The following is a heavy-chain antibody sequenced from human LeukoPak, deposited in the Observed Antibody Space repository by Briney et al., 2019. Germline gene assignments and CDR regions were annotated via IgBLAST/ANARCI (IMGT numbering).Heavy chain of an antibody. CDR3: ARVPAAIAALDP. CDR2: IYYSGST. D-gene: IGHD2-2*01. CDR1: GGSISSYY. Sequence: SETLSLTCTVSGGSISSYYWNWIRQPPGKGLEWIGYIYYSGSTNYNPSLKSRVTISLDTSKNQFSLKLSSVTAADTAVYYCARVPAAIAALDPWGQGTLVTVSS. J-gene: IGHJ5*02. V-gene: IGHV4-59*08.